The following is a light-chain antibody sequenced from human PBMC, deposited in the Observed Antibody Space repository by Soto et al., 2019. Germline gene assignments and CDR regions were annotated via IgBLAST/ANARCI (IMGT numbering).Light chain of an antibody. CDR1: QSVRNY. J-gene: IGKJ5*01. Sequence: EIVLTQSPATLSLSPGERATLSCRASQSVRNYLAWYQQKPGQAPRLLIYDASNRATGIPARFSGSGSGTDFTHTISSLEPEDFAVYYCHQRINWPPITFGQGTRLEIK. V-gene: IGKV3-11*01. CDR3: HQRINWPPIT. CDR2: DAS.